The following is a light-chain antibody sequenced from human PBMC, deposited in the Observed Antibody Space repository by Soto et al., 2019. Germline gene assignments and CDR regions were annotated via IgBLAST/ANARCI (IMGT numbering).Light chain of an antibody. CDR2: HAS. Sequence: EIVMTQALATVSVSPGERATLYCRASQSVSDKLAWYQQKPGQAPRLLIYHASARATGIPARFSGSGSGTEFTLTISGLQSEDFAVYYCQQYNNWPPWTFGQGTKVDIK. CDR3: QQYNNWPPWT. V-gene: IGKV3-15*01. J-gene: IGKJ1*01. CDR1: QSVSDK.